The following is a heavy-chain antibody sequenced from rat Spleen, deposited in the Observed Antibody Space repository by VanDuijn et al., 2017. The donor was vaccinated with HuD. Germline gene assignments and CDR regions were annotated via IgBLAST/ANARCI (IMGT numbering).Heavy chain of an antibody. CDR2: IWGDGST. CDR3: ARADRDIYAHFDY. J-gene: IGHJ2*01. Sequence: QVQLKESGPGLVQPSQTLSLTCTVAGFSLTSYNVHWIRQPPGKGLEWMGGIWGDGSTAYNSLLKSRLSITRDISKSQVFLKMDSLQTEETATYYCARADRDIYAHFDYWGQGVMVTVSS. V-gene: IGHV2-41*01. CDR1: GFSLTSYN. D-gene: IGHD2-3*01.